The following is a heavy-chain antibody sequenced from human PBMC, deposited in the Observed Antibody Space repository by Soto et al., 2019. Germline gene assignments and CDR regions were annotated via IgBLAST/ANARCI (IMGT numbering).Heavy chain of an antibody. J-gene: IGHJ6*02. CDR2: ISAYNGNT. Sequence: ASVKVSCKASGYTFTSYGISWVRQAPGQGLEWMGWISAYNGNTNYAQKLQGRVTMTTDTSTSTAYMELRSLRSDDTAMYYCARLASPGGSTAMVRHYYYYGMDVWGQGTTVTVSS. D-gene: IGHD5-18*01. CDR3: ARLASPGGSTAMVRHYYYYGMDV. CDR1: GYTFTSYG. V-gene: IGHV1-18*01.